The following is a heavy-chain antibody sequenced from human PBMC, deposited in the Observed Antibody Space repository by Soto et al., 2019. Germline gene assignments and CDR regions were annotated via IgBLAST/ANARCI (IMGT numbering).Heavy chain of an antibody. CDR1: GFRFNSYG. V-gene: IGHV3-33*01. D-gene: IGHD3-10*01. Sequence: QVQLVESGGGVVQPGRSLRLACAASGFRFNSYGMHWVRQAPGKGLEWVAIVYYDGSNKFYADSVKGRFTISRDNSKNMVYLQMDSLRVEDTAVFYCVRDGAFGQPRAWWFDLWGRGTVVTVSS. CDR2: VYYDGSNK. J-gene: IGHJ2*01. CDR3: VRDGAFGQPRAWWFDL.